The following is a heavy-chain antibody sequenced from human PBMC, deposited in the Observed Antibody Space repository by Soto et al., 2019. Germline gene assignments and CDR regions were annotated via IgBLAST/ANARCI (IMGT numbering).Heavy chain of an antibody. J-gene: IGHJ6*02. CDR1: GFTFTSSA. CDR2: IVVGSGNT. CDR3: AAEEGYCSGGSCPLYYYYGMDV. D-gene: IGHD2-15*01. Sequence: SVKVSCKASGFTFTSSAVQWVRQARGQRLEWIGWIVVGSGNTNYAQKFQERVTITRDMSTSTAYMELSSLRSEDTAVYYCAAEEGYCSGGSCPLYYYYGMDVWGQGTTVTV. V-gene: IGHV1-58*01.